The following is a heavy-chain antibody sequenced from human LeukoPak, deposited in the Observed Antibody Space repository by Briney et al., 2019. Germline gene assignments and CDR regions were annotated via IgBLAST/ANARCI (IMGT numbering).Heavy chain of an antibody. CDR1: GGTFSSYA. V-gene: IGHV1-69*06. D-gene: IGHD2-2*01. CDR2: IIPIFGTA. J-gene: IGHJ5*02. CDR3: ARADSVVVPAAIVISWFDP. Sequence: SVKVSCKASGGTFSSYAISWVRQAPGQGLEWMGGIIPIFGTANYAQKFQGRVTITADKSTSTAYMELSSLRSEGTAVYYCARADSVVVPAAIVISWFDPWGQGTLVTVSS.